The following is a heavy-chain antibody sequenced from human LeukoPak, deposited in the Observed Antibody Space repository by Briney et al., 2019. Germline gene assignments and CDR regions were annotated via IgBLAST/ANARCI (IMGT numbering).Heavy chain of an antibody. CDR3: ARHYMGSYYHHGLDY. V-gene: IGHV4-34*01. D-gene: IGHD3-10*01. Sequence: SETLSLTCAVYGGSFSGYYWSWIRQPPGKGLEWIGEINHSGSTNYNPSLKSRVTISVDTSKNQFSLRLGSATAADTAVYYCARHYMGSYYHHGLDYWGQGTLVTVSS. CDR1: GGSFSGYY. CDR2: INHSGST. J-gene: IGHJ4*02.